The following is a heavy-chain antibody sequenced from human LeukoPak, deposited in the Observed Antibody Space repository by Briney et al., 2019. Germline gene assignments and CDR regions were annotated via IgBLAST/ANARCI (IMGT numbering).Heavy chain of an antibody. Sequence: ASVKVSCKAPGYTFTGYYMHWVRQAPGQGLEWMGWNNPNSGGTNYAQKFQGWVTMTRDTSISTAYMELSRLRSDDTAVHYCAAAAGTSIKLIYWGQGTLVTVSS. D-gene: IGHD6-13*01. V-gene: IGHV1-2*04. CDR2: NNPNSGGT. CDR1: GYTFTGYY. CDR3: AAAAGTSIKLIY. J-gene: IGHJ4*02.